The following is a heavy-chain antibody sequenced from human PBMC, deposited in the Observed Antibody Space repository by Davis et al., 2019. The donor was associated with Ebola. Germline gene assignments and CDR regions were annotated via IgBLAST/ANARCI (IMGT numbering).Heavy chain of an antibody. CDR1: GFTFSDYY. CDR3: ARDLMYTYGKIDF. CDR2: SSGGRTFT. Sequence: PGGSLRLSCAASGFTFSDYYMSWIRQAPGKGLEWVSYSSGGRTFTNYADSVKGRFTVSRDNAKNSLYLQMNSLRAEDTAVYYCARDLMYTYGKIDFWGQGTLVTVSS. V-gene: IGHV3-11*06. D-gene: IGHD1-1*01. J-gene: IGHJ4*02.